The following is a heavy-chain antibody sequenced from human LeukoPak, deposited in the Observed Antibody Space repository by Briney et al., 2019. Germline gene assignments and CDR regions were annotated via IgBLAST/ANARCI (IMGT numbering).Heavy chain of an antibody. V-gene: IGHV3-30*18. CDR1: GLTFSSYG. D-gene: IGHD1-26*01. J-gene: IGHJ4*02. CDR2: ISYDGSNK. Sequence: GGSLRLSCAASGLTFSSYGMHWVRQAPGKGLEWVAVISYDGSNKYYADSVKGRFTISRDNSKNTLYLQMNSLRAEDTAVYYCAKFPLWELLQEYFDYWGQGTLVTVSS. CDR3: AKFPLWELLQEYFDY.